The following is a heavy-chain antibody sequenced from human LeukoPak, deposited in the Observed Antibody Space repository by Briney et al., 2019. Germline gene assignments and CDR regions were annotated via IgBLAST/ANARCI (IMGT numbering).Heavy chain of an antibody. Sequence: SETLSLTCTVSGGSISTYYWSWIRQPPGKGLEWIGNIYYTGSTIYNPSLESRVTMSVDTSKNQFSLKLSSVTAADTAVYYCAREGRFVRGAAFDIWGQGTMVTVSS. CDR3: AREGRFVRGAAFDI. J-gene: IGHJ3*02. D-gene: IGHD6-6*01. CDR2: IYYTGST. V-gene: IGHV4-59*01. CDR1: GGSISTYY.